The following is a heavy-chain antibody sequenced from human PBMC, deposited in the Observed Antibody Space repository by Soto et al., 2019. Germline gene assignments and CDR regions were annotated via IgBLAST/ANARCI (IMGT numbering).Heavy chain of an antibody. D-gene: IGHD2-8*01. CDR2: IYHSGST. CDR1: GGSISSSNW. V-gene: IGHV4-4*02. CDR3: AGTMVYASLDYYYGMDV. J-gene: IGHJ6*02. Sequence: SETLSLTCAVSGGSISSSNWWSWVRQPPGKGLEWIGEIYHSGSTNYNPSLKSRVTISVDKSKNQFSLKLSSVTAADTAVYYCAGTMVYASLDYYYGMDVWGQGTTVTVSS.